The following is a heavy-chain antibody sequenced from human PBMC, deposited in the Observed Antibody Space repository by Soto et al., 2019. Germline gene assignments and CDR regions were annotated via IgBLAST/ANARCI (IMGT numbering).Heavy chain of an antibody. J-gene: IGHJ4*02. Sequence: QVQLVESGGGVVQPGTSLRLSCAASGFTFSSYGMHWVRQAPGKGLEWVAVISYDGENKYYGDSVKGRFSISRDNSKNTLYLQMNSLRAEDTAVYYCAKEHFYGSGTSVNWGQGTLVTVSS. CDR2: ISYDGENK. CDR3: AKEHFYGSGTSVN. V-gene: IGHV3-30*18. D-gene: IGHD3-10*01. CDR1: GFTFSSYG.